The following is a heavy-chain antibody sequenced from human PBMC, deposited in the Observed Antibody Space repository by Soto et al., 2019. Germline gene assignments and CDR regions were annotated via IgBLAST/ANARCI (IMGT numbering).Heavy chain of an antibody. CDR2: IYWNDDK. D-gene: IGHD3-10*01. CDR1: GFSLSTSGVG. CDR3: AHRQYYYGSGSYYNVSDY. Sequence: QITLKESGPTLVKPTQTLTLTCTFSGFSLSTSGVGVGWIRQPPGKALEWLALIYWNDDKRYSPSLKSRLTITKDTSKNQVVLTMTNMDPVDTVTYYCAHRQYYYGSGSYYNVSDYWGQGTLVTVSS. J-gene: IGHJ4*02. V-gene: IGHV2-5*01.